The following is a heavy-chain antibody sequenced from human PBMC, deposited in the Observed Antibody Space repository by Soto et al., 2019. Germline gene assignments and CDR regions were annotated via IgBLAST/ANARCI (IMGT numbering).Heavy chain of an antibody. Sequence: SETLSLTCTVSGGSISSYYWSWIRQPPGKGLEWIGYIYYSGSTNYNPSLKSRVTISVDTSKNQFSLKLSSVTAADTAVYYCARDKIQGPLYVHAFEIWGQGTLVT. CDR2: IYYSGST. V-gene: IGHV4-59*01. CDR3: ARDKIQGPLYVHAFEI. D-gene: IGHD2-2*02. J-gene: IGHJ3*02. CDR1: GGSISSYY.